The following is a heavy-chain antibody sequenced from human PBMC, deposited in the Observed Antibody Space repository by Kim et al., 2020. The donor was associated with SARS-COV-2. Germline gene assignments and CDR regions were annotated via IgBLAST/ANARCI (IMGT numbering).Heavy chain of an antibody. CDR3: ARDGSGSYSNFDN. V-gene: IGHV3-21*06. D-gene: IGHD1-26*01. Sequence: YADSVKGRVTIARDNAKNSLYLLMNSLRAEDTGVYYCARDGSGSYSNFDNWGQGTLVTVSS. J-gene: IGHJ4*02.